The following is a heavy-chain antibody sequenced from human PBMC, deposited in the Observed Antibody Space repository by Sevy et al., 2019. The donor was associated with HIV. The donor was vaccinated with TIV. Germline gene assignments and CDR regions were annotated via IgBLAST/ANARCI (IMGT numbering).Heavy chain of an antibody. V-gene: IGHV3-23*01. Sequence: GGSLRLSCAASGFTFSSYAMSWVRQAPGKGLEWVSAISGSGGSTYYADSVKGRFTISRDNSKNTLYLQMNSLRAEDTAVYYCATSEMATNTQNDYCGQGTLVTVSS. CDR2: ISGSGGST. J-gene: IGHJ4*02. CDR3: ATSEMATNTQNDY. CDR1: GFTFSSYA. D-gene: IGHD5-12*01.